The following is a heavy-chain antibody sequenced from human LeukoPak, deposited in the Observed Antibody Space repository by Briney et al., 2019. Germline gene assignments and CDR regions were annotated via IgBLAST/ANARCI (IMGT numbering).Heavy chain of an antibody. J-gene: IGHJ6*03. CDR3: ARLGSTSYYYYYMDV. V-gene: IGHV4-39*07. CDR2: IYYTGTT. Sequence: SETLSLTCTVSGGSISSNLYYWGWFRQSPGKGLEWIGSIYYTGTTFYNPSLKNRVTISVDTSKNHFSLKLSSVTAADTAVYYCARLGSTSYYYYYMDVWGKGTTVTVSS. D-gene: IGHD5/OR15-5a*01. CDR1: GGSISSNLYY.